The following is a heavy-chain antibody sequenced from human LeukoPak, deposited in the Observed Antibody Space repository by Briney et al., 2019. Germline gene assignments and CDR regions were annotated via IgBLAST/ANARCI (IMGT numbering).Heavy chain of an antibody. CDR3: AKDLLEMATHAGYYFDY. D-gene: IGHD5-24*01. Sequence: GGSLRLSCAASGFTFSGYAMSWARQAPGKGLEWVSAISGSGGSTYYADSVKGRFTISRDNSKNTLYLQMNSLRAEDTAVYYCAKDLLEMATHAGYYFDYWGQGTLVTVSS. V-gene: IGHV3-23*01. J-gene: IGHJ4*02. CDR1: GFTFSGYA. CDR2: ISGSGGST.